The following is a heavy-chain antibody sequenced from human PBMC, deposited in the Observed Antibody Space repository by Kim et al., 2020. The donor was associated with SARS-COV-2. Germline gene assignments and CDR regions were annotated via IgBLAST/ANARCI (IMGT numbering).Heavy chain of an antibody. Sequence: YSPSLRGRVTISLDTSKNQFSLKLTSVTAADTAVYYCATTGYSSRHAFDFWGQGTLVTVSS. D-gene: IGHD6-13*01. CDR3: ATTGYSSRHAFDF. J-gene: IGHJ4*02. V-gene: IGHV4-59*01.